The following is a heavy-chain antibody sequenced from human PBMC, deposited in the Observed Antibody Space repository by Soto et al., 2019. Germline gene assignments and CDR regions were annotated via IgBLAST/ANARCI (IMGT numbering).Heavy chain of an antibody. J-gene: IGHJ4*02. V-gene: IGHV1-69*05. CDR3: ASAAGFDY. CDR1: GGTFSSYA. D-gene: IGHD6-25*01. CDR2: IIPIFGTA. Sequence: SVKVSCKASGGTFSSYAISWVRQAPGQGLEWMGGIIPIFGTANYAQKFQGRVTMTRDTSISTAYMELSRLRSDDTAVYYCASAAGFDYWGQGTLVTVSS.